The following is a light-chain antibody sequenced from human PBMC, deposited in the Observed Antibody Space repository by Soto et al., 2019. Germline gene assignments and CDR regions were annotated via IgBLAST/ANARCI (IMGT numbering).Light chain of an antibody. Sequence: QSVLTQPPSVSAAPGQKVTISCSGSSSKIGNNYVSWYQQLPGTAPKLLIYENNKRPSGIPDRFSGSKFGTSATLGITGLQTGDEADYYCGTWDSSLSAGVFGGGTKLTVL. CDR1: SSKIGNNY. V-gene: IGLV1-51*02. J-gene: IGLJ2*01. CDR2: ENN. CDR3: GTWDSSLSAGV.